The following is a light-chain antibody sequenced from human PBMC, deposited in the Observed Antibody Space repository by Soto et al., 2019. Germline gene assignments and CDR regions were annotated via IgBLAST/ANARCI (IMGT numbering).Light chain of an antibody. CDR1: SSDVGGYNY. Sequence: QSVLTQPPSASGALGQSVTISCTGTSSDVGGYNYVSWYRQHPGKAPKLMIYEVSKRPSGVPDRFSGSKSGNTASLTVSGLQAEDAADYYCRSYAGSNNLGVFGGGTKVTVL. CDR3: RSYAGSNNLGV. CDR2: EVS. J-gene: IGLJ2*01. V-gene: IGLV2-8*01.